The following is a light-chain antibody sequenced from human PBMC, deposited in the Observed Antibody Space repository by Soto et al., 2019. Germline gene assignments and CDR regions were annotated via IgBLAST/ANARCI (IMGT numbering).Light chain of an antibody. Sequence: QSALTQPASVSGSPGQSITISCTGTSSDVGGYNYVSWYQQHPGKAPKLMIYEVSNRPSGVSNRFSGAKSGNTASLTISGRQAEDEADYYCSSYTSSSTLGYVFGTGTKLTVL. CDR1: SSDVGGYNY. CDR2: EVS. J-gene: IGLJ1*01. V-gene: IGLV2-14*01. CDR3: SSYTSSSTLGYV.